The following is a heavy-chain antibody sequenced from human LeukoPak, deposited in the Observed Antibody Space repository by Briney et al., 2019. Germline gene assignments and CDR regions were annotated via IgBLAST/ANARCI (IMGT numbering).Heavy chain of an antibody. Sequence: SETLSLTCTVSGGSISSYYWSWIRQPPGKGLEWIGYIYYSGSTNYNPSLKSRVTISVDTSKNQFSLKLSSVTAADTAVYYCARGEEVEMATIPFYYWGQGTLVTVSS. CDR2: IYYSGST. J-gene: IGHJ4*02. V-gene: IGHV4-59*12. D-gene: IGHD5-24*01. CDR3: ARGEEVEMATIPFYY. CDR1: GGSISSYY.